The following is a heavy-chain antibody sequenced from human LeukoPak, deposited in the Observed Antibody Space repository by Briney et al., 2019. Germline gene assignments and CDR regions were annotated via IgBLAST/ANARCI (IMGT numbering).Heavy chain of an antibody. D-gene: IGHD3-9*01. CDR3: ARSPVLRYFDWLLSTSYFDY. CDR1: GYTFTSYD. J-gene: IGHJ4*02. CDR2: MNPNSGNT. Sequence: ASVKVSCKASGYTFTSYDINWVRQATGQGLEWMGWMNPNSGNTGYAQKFQGRVTVTRNTSISTAYMELSSLRSEDTAVYYCARSPVLRYFDWLLSTSYFDYWGQGTLVTVSS. V-gene: IGHV1-8*01.